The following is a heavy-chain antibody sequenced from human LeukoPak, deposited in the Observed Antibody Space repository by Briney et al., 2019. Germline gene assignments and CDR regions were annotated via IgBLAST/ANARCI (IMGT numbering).Heavy chain of an antibody. D-gene: IGHD2-2*01. J-gene: IGHJ4*02. CDR3: AKLSRYQLLWLYFDY. CDR1: GFTFSSYA. V-gene: IGHV3-23*01. CDR2: ISGSGGST. Sequence: GGSLRLSCAASGFTFSSYAMSWVRQAPGKGLEWVSAISGSGGSTYYADSVKGRFTISRDNSKNTLYLQMNSLRAEDTAVYYCAKLSRYQLLWLYFDYWGQGTLVTVSS.